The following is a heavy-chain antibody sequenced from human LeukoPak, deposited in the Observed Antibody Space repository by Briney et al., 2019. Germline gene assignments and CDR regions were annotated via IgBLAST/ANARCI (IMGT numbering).Heavy chain of an antibody. V-gene: IGHV3-30-3*01. Sequence: LRLSCAASGFTFSSYAMHWVRQAPGKGLEWVAXISYDGSNKYYADSVKGRFTISRDNSKTTLYLQMNSLRAEDTAVYYCARDREMATIYYWYFDLWGRGTLVTVSS. CDR1: GFTFSSYA. CDR3: ARDREMATIYYWYFDL. J-gene: IGHJ2*01. CDR2: ISYDGSNK. D-gene: IGHD5-24*01.